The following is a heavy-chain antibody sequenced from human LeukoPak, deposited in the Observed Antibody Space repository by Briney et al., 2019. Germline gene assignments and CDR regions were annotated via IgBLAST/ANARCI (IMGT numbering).Heavy chain of an antibody. D-gene: IGHD5-18*01. CDR2: INPNSGGT. CDR3: ARGAAGGGYSYVDY. V-gene: IGHV1-2*02. J-gene: IGHJ4*02. CDR1: GYTFTGYY. Sequence: ASVKVSCKASGYTFTGYYMHWVRQAPRQGLEWMGWINPNSGGTNYAQKFQGRVTMTRDTSISTAYMELSRLRSDDTAVYYCARGAAGGGYSYVDYWGQGTLVTVSS.